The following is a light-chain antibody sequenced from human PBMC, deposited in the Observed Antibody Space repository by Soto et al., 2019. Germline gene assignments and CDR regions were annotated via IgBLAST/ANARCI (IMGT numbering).Light chain of an antibody. CDR2: GAS. CDR1: QSVSRY. Sequence: EILMTQSPSTLAVSPGESATLSCGASQSVSRYLAWYQQKAGQAPRLLIYGASSRATGIPERFSGSGSGTDFTLTISRLEPEDFEVYYCQQYSNWPLTFGQGTKVDIK. CDR3: QQYSNWPLT. V-gene: IGKV3D-15*01. J-gene: IGKJ1*01.